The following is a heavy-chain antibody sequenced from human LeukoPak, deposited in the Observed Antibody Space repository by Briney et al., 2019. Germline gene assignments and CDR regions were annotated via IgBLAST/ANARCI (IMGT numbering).Heavy chain of an antibody. Sequence: GGSLRLSCVASGFTFTTYPMSWVRQAQGKGLEWVSGISVSGGSTYYADSVKGRFTISRDNSKNTVYLQMNSLRAEETAIYYCAKDVSSCGGDCPDSWGQGTLVTVSS. D-gene: IGHD2-21*02. CDR1: GFTFTTYP. J-gene: IGHJ4*02. CDR2: ISVSGGST. CDR3: AKDVSSCGGDCPDS. V-gene: IGHV3-23*01.